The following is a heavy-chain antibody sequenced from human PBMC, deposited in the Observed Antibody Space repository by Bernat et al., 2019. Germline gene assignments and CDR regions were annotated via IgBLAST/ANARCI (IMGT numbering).Heavy chain of an antibody. Sequence: QVQLQESGPGLVKPSETLSLTCTVSGGSISSYYWSWIRQPPGKGLEWIGYIYYSGSTNYNPSLKSRVTISVDTSKNQFSLKLSSVTAADTAVYYCARVKDYYDSYLGLSYYFDYWGQGTLVTVSS. V-gene: IGHV4-59*01. CDR3: ARVKDYYDSYLGLSYYFDY. CDR1: GGSISSYY. J-gene: IGHJ4*02. D-gene: IGHD3-22*01. CDR2: IYYSGST.